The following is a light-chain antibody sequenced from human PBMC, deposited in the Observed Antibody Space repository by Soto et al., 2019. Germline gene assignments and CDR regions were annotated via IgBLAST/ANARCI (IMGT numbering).Light chain of an antibody. CDR2: EDS. CDR3: YSKDKIGNPL. J-gene: IGLJ2*01. V-gene: IGLV3-10*01. Sequence: SYELTQPPSVSVAPGQPARITCSGDTLTKKYGYGYPLKSGPAPVLVIYEDSKRISAFPERFSGSRSGTVATLTISGAHVEDEADYYCYSKDKIGNPLFGGGTKLTVL. CDR1: TLTKKY.